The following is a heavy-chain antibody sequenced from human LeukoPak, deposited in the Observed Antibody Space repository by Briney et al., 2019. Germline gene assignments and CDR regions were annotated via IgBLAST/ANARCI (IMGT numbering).Heavy chain of an antibody. J-gene: IGHJ4*02. Sequence: GGSLRLSCSASGFTFSRYPMHWVRQAPGKGLEYVSAISGNGGSTYYADSVKGRFTISRDNSKNTLYLQMNSLRAEDTAVYYCAKARGYYDSSGYSPFDYWGQGTLVTVSS. D-gene: IGHD3-22*01. V-gene: IGHV3-64*04. CDR1: GFTFSRYP. CDR3: AKARGYYDSSGYSPFDY. CDR2: ISGNGGST.